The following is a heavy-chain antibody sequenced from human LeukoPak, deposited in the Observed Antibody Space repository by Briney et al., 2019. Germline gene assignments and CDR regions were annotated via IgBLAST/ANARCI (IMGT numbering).Heavy chain of an antibody. CDR1: GFTFSNYW. J-gene: IGHJ5*02. CDR2: IKQDGSGK. D-gene: IGHD3-10*01. CDR3: VRGSSGTAVRGVSWAWFDP. Sequence: HSGGSLSLSCVASGFTFSNYWMSWVRQAPGKGLEWVANIKQDGSGKYFVDAVKGRFTISRDNVKNSLYLQMNSLRAEDTAVYYCVRGSSGTAVRGVSWAWFDPWGQGTLVTVSS. V-gene: IGHV3-7*05.